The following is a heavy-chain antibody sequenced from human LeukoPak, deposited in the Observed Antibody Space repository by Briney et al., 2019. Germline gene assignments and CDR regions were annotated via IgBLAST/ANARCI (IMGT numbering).Heavy chain of an antibody. CDR2: IIPIFGTA. V-gene: IGHV1-69*13. Sequence: SVKVSCKASGGTFSSYAISWVRQAAGQGLEWMGGIIPIFGTANYAQRFQGRVTITADESTSTAYMELSSLRSEDTAVYYCARCGGDCYSEFDYWGQGTLVTVSS. D-gene: IGHD2-21*02. CDR3: ARCGGDCYSEFDY. CDR1: GGTFSSYA. J-gene: IGHJ4*02.